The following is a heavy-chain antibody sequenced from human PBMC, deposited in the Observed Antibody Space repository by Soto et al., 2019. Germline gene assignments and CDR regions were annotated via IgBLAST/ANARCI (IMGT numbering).Heavy chain of an antibody. CDR1: GYTFSSHG. V-gene: IGHV1-18*04. J-gene: IGHJ6*02. CDR3: ARAEVMAPYYYYAMDV. CDR2: INTYNGHT. Sequence: ASVKVSCKASGYTFSSHGIGWVRQAPGQGLEWVGWINTYNGHTNFAPKLQGRVAMTRDTSTNTAYMQLSSLTPDDTAVYYCARAEVMAPYYYYAMDVWGQGXTVTVYS. D-gene: IGHD3-16*01.